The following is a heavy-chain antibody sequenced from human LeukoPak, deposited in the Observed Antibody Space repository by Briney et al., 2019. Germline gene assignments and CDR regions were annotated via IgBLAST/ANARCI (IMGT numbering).Heavy chain of an antibody. CDR3: SKDVGFMEWLVCFDY. Sequence: PGGSLRLSCAASGFTFSSYAMSWVRQAPGKGLEWVSGMSGSGGSTYYAVSVKGRFPISRDNSKNTLYLQMNGLRAEDTALYYCSKDVGFMEWLVCFDYWGQGTLVTVSS. CDR1: GFTFSSYA. V-gene: IGHV3-23*01. D-gene: IGHD3-3*01. CDR2: MSGSGGST. J-gene: IGHJ4*02.